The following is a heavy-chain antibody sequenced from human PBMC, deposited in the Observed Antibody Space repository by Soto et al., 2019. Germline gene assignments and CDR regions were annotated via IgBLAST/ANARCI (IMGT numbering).Heavy chain of an antibody. D-gene: IGHD1-1*01. V-gene: IGHV1-69*13. CDR1: GGTFSDFT. J-gene: IGHJ6*02. CDR2: IFPIFDTA. Sequence: SVKVSCKASGGTFSDFTINWVRQAPGQRLEWVGGIFPIFDTANYAEDFQGRVTITADGPTSTSFMEVGSLRSEDTAVYYCARNGTLTGYSYDMDVWGQGTMVTVS. CDR3: ARNGTLTGYSYDMDV.